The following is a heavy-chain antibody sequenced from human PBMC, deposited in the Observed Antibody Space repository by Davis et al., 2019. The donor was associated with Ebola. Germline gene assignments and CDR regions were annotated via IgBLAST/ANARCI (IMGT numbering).Heavy chain of an antibody. CDR2: INHSGST. Sequence: SQTLSLTCAVYGGSFTGFSWSWMRQTSGKGLEWIGEINHSGSTNYNPSLKSRATISVDTSNNQFSLKLTSVTAADTALYYCARQGGPETTLDSWGRGRLVTVSS. V-gene: IGHV4-34*01. CDR1: GGSFTGFS. D-gene: IGHD1-14*01. CDR3: ARQGGPETTLDS. J-gene: IGHJ4*02.